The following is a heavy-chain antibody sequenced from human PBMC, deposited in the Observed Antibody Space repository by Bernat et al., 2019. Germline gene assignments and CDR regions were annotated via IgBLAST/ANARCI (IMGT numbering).Heavy chain of an antibody. CDR1: GFTFSSYA. D-gene: IGHD6-19*01. CDR3: ARESISVAGDGFDL. J-gene: IGHJ3*01. V-gene: IGHV3-64*04. CDR2: ISSNGGST. Sequence: VQLVESGGGLVQPGGSLRLSCSASGFTFSSYAMHWVRQAPGKGLEYVSAISSNGGSTYYADSVKGRFTISRDNAKNSLYLQMDSLRAEDTALYYCARESISVAGDGFDLWGQGTMVTVSS.